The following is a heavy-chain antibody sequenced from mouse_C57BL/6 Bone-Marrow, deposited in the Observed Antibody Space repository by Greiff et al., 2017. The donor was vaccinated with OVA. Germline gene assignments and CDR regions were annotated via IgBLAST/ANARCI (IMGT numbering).Heavy chain of an antibody. CDR2: INPSTGGT. Sequence: EVQLQQSGPELVKPGASVKISCKASGYSFTGYYMNWVKQSPEKSLEWIGEINPSTGGTTYNQKFKAKATLTADKSSSTAYMQLSSLTSEDSAVYYCARPHYWGQGTTLTVSS. J-gene: IGHJ2*01. V-gene: IGHV1-42*01. CDR3: ARPHY. CDR1: GYSFTGYY.